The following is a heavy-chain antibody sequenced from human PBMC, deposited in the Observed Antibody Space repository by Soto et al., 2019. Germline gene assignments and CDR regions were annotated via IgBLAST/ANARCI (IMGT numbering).Heavy chain of an antibody. CDR3: ARARNLETDAFDI. Sequence: GGSLRLSCAASGFTFSSCDMHWVRQATGKRPEWVSAIGTAGDTYYPGSVKGRFTISRENAKNSLYLQMNSLRAEDTAIYYCARARNLETDAFDIWGQGTMVTVSS. CDR1: GFTFSSCD. J-gene: IGHJ3*02. D-gene: IGHD3-3*01. V-gene: IGHV3-13*01. CDR2: IGTAGDT.